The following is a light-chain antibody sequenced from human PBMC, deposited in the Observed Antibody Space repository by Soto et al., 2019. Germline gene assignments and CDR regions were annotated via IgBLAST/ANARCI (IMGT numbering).Light chain of an antibody. Sequence: EIVMTQSPATLSVSPGERATLSCRASQSVSSNLAWYQQKPGQAPRLLIYGASTRATGIPARFSGSGSGTKFTLTISILQSEDFSVYYCQQYNNWPPYTFGQGTKLELK. CDR1: QSVSSN. J-gene: IGKJ2*01. V-gene: IGKV3-15*01. CDR3: QQYNNWPPYT. CDR2: GAS.